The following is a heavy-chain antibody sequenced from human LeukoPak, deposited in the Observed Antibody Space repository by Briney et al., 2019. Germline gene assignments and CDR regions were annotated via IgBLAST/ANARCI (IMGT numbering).Heavy chain of an antibody. CDR2: INHSGST. J-gene: IGHJ4*02. CDR1: GGSFSGYY. D-gene: IGHD3-16*02. V-gene: IGHV4-34*01. CDR3: ARGRRVWGSCRPNFDY. Sequence: PSETLSLTCAVYGGSFSGYYWSWIRQPPGKGLEWIGEINHSGSTNYNPSLKSRVTISVDTSKNQFSLKLSSVTAADTAVYYCARGRRVWGSCRPNFDYWGQGTLVTVSS.